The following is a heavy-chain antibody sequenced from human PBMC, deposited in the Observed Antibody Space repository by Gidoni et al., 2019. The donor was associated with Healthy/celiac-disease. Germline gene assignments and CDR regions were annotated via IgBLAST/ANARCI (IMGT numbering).Heavy chain of an antibody. Sequence: EVQLVESGGGLVQPVGSLRLSCAASGFTVSSNYMSWVRHAPGKGLEWVSVIYSGGSTYYADSVKGRFTISRDNSKNTLYLQMNSLRAEDTAVYYCARVYYGDYRFDYWGQGTLVTVSS. D-gene: IGHD4-17*01. CDR1: GFTVSSNY. J-gene: IGHJ4*02. CDR2: IYSGGST. V-gene: IGHV3-66*01. CDR3: ARVYYGDYRFDY.